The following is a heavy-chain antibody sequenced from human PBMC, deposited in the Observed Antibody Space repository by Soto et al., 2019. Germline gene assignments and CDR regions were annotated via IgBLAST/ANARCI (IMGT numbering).Heavy chain of an antibody. CDR3: ARRRDGYFDY. CDR2: IYYSGST. V-gene: IGHV4-39*01. Sequence: NPSETLSLTCTVSGGSISSSSYYWGWIRQPPGKGLEWIGSIYYSGSTYYNPSLKSRVTISVDTSKNQFSLKLSSVTAADTAVYYCARRRDGYFDYWGQGTLVTVSS. J-gene: IGHJ4*02. CDR1: GGSISSSSYY.